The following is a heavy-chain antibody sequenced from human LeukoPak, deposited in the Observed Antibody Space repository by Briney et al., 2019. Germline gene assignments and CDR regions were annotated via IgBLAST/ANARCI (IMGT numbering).Heavy chain of an antibody. CDR3: ARGRYYGMDV. Sequence: GGSLRLSCAASGFTFRNYVMSWVRQVPGKGLVWVSGINSDGSSTTYADSVKGRFTISRDNAKNTLYLQMNNLRAEDTAVYYCARGRYYGMDVWGQGTTVTVSS. CDR1: GFTFRNYV. V-gene: IGHV3-74*03. J-gene: IGHJ6*02. CDR2: INSDGSST.